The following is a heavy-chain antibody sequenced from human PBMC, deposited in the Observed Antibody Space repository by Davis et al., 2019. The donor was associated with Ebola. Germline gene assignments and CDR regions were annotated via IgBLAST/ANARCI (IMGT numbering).Heavy chain of an antibody. Sequence: PSETLSLTCTVSGGSVSSGSYYWSWIRQPPGKGLEWIGEINHSGSTNYNPSLKSRVTISVDTSKNQFSLKLSSVTAADTAVYYCASRGIAARDYWGQGTLVTVSS. CDR2: INHSGST. V-gene: IGHV4-39*01. J-gene: IGHJ4*02. CDR1: GGSVSSGSYY. CDR3: ASRGIAARDY. D-gene: IGHD6-13*01.